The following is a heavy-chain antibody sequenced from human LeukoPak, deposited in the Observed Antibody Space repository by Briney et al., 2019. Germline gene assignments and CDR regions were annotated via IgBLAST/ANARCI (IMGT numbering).Heavy chain of an antibody. V-gene: IGHV1-2*02. CDR1: GFPFNGYY. CDR3: AREGDSSADAFDI. CDR2: INPNSGDA. Sequence: ASVKASCKASGFPFNGYYMHWVRQAPGQGLEWMGWINPNSGDANYAQKFQGRVTMTRDTSISTAYMELRRLRSDDTAVYHCAREGDSSADAFDIWGQGTMVTVSS. J-gene: IGHJ3*02. D-gene: IGHD3-22*01.